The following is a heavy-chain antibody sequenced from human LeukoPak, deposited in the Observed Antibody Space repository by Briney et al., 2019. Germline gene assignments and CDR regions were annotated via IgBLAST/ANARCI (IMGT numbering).Heavy chain of an antibody. D-gene: IGHD6-19*01. CDR3: ARGGWRPEYFQY. CDR2: INHSGST. Sequence: PSETLSLTXAVYGGSFSDYYWSWIRQPPGKGLEWIGDINHSGSTNYNPSLKSRITISVDTSKNHFSLNLSSVTAADTAVYYCARGGWRPEYFQYWGQGTLVTVSS. V-gene: IGHV4-34*01. CDR1: GGSFSDYY. J-gene: IGHJ1*01.